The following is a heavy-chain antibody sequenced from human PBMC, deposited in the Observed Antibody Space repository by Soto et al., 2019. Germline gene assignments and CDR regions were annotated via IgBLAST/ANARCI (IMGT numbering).Heavy chain of an antibody. CDR2: IYYSGGT. CDR1: GGSISSGGYY. J-gene: IGHJ5*01. V-gene: IGHV4-31*03. Sequence: PSETLSLTCTVSGGSISSGGYYWSWIRQHPGKGLEWIGYIYYSGGTYYNPSLRGRVTISIEMSKNQFSLNLSSVTAADTAVYYCARGGIVVIPDSWGQGTLVTSPQ. D-gene: IGHD3-22*01. CDR3: ARGGIVVIPDS.